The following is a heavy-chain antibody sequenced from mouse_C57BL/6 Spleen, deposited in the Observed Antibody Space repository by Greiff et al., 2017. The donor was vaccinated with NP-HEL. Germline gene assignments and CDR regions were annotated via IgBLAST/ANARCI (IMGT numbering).Heavy chain of an antibody. V-gene: IGHV1-47*01. CDR1: GYTFTTYP. Sequence: VKLMESGAELVKPGASVKMSCKASGYTFTTYPIEWMKQNHGKSLEWIGNFHPYNDDTKYNEKFKGKATLTVEKSSSTVYLELSRLTSDDSAVYYCARGDDGYPYWYFDVWGTGTTVTVSS. CDR2: FHPYNDDT. D-gene: IGHD2-3*01. CDR3: ARGDDGYPYWYFDV. J-gene: IGHJ1*03.